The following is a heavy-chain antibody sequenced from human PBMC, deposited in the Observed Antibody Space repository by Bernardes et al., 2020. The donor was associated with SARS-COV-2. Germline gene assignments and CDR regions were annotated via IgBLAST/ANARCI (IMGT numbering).Heavy chain of an antibody. V-gene: IGHV3-23*01. CDR1: GFTFSSYA. J-gene: IGHJ4*02. D-gene: IGHD2-2*01. Sequence: GGSLRLSCAASGFTFSSYAMSWVRQAPGKGLEWVSAISWSGGSTYYADSVKGRFTISRDNSKNTLYLQMNSLRAEDTAVYYCAKDPVNSMYQLLSSFDYWGQKTLVTVSS. CDR2: ISWSGGST. CDR3: AKDPVNSMYQLLSSFDY.